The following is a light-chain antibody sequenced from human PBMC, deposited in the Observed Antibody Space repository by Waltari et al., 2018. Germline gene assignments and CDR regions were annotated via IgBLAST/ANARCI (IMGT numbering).Light chain of an antibody. CDR1: QSSDTW. J-gene: IGKJ1*01. V-gene: IGKV1-5*03. CDR2: KAS. Sequence: DVPMTQSPSTLSAYVGDRVTITCRARQSSDTWLAWYQQKPGKAPKLLIYKASTLQSGVPSRFSGSGSGTEFTLTISSLQPDDSATYYCQQYYSYRAFGQGTKVEIK. CDR3: QQYYSYRA.